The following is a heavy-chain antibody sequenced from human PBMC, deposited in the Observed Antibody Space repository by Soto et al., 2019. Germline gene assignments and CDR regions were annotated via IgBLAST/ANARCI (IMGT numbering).Heavy chain of an antibody. CDR3: ARLIVVVVAATRDAFDI. D-gene: IGHD2-15*01. CDR1: GFTFSSYA. CDR2: ISYDGSNK. J-gene: IGHJ3*02. V-gene: IGHV3-30-3*01. Sequence: QVQLVESGGGVVQPGRSLRLSCAASGFTFSSYAMHWVRQAPGKGLEWVAVISYDGSNKYYADSVKGRFTISRDNSKNTLCLQMNSLRAEDTAVYYCARLIVVVVAATRDAFDIWGQGTMVTVSS.